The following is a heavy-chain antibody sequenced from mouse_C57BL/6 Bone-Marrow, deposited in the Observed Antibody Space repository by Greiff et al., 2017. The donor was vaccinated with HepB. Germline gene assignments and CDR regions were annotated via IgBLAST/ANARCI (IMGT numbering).Heavy chain of an antibody. CDR2: IHPNSGST. Sequence: VQLQQPGAELVKPGASVKLSCKASGYTFTSYWMHWVKQRPGQGLEWIGMIHPNSGSTNYTEKFKSKATLTVDKSSSTAYMQLSSLTSEDSAVYYCARGKITTVVAKDWYFDVWGTGTTVTVSS. CDR1: GYTFTSYW. J-gene: IGHJ1*03. CDR3: ARGKITTVVAKDWYFDV. V-gene: IGHV1-64*01. D-gene: IGHD1-1*01.